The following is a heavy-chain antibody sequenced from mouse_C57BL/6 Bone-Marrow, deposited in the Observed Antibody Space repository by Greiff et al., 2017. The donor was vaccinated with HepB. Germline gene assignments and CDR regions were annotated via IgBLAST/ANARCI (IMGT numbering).Heavy chain of an antibody. J-gene: IGHJ4*01. V-gene: IGHV1-76*01. CDR3: ARSSSYVDAMDY. CDR2: IYPGSGNT. D-gene: IGHD1-1*01. Sequence: QVQLQQSGAELVRPGASVKLSCKASGYTFTDYYINWVKQRPGQGLEWIARIYPGSGNTYYNEKFKGKATLTAEKSSSTAYMQLSSLTSEDSAVYFCARSSSYVDAMDYWGQGTSVTVSS. CDR1: GYTFTDYY.